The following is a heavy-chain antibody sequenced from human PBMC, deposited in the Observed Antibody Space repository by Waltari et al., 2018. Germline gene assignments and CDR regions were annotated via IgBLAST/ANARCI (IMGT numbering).Heavy chain of an antibody. CDR2: RNQDGSEK. D-gene: IGHD6-13*01. Sequence: EVQLVESGGGLVQPGGSLRLSCAASGFTFSNNWMTWVRQAPGEGLEWRANRNQDGSEKYSVESVKGRFTISRDNAKNSLYLQLNSLRADDTAVYYCTRGGDDSSWYWRNWGQGTLVTVSS. CDR1: GFTFSNNW. J-gene: IGHJ4*02. CDR3: TRGGDDSSWYWRN. V-gene: IGHV3-7*01.